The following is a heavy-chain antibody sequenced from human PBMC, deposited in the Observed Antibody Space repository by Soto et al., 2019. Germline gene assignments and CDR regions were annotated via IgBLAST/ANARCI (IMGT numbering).Heavy chain of an antibody. Sequence: GASVKVSCKASGYTFTAYYIHWVRQAPGQGLEWMGWINPNGGGTKYAQKFQGGVTMTRDTSINTAYMELTRLTSDDTAVYYCARAVHTMIQGVRFRVDQWGQGTLVTVSS. CDR3: ARAVHTMIQGVRFRVDQ. CDR2: INPNGGGT. CDR1: GYTFTAYY. D-gene: IGHD3-10*01. V-gene: IGHV1-2*02. J-gene: IGHJ4*02.